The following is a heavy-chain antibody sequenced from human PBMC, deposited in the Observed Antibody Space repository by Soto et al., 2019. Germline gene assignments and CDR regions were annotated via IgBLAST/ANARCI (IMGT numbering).Heavy chain of an antibody. CDR1: GGTFSSYA. V-gene: IGHV1-69*05. CDR2: IIPYFGTT. J-gene: IGHJ6*03. D-gene: IGHD5-18*01. Sequence: SVKVSCKASGGTFSSYAISWVRQAPGQGLEWMGGIIPYFGTTNYAQKLQGRVTMTTDKSTSTAYMELSSLRSDDTAVYYCARVDTAMVYYMDVWGKGTTVTVSS. CDR3: ARVDTAMVYYMDV.